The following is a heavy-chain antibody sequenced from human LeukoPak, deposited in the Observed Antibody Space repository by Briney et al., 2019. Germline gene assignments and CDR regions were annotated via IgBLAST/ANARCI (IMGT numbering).Heavy chain of an antibody. J-gene: IGHJ4*02. CDR2: IIPFFGTA. CDR1: GGTFSRYT. Sequence: SVKVSCKASGGTFSRYTINWVRQAPGQGLEWMGGIIPFFGTANYAQKFQGRVTITADESTSTAYMELSSLRSEDTAVYYCATRPSGSYYLSFDYWGQGTLVTVSS. D-gene: IGHD1-26*01. CDR3: ATRPSGSYYLSFDY. V-gene: IGHV1-69*13.